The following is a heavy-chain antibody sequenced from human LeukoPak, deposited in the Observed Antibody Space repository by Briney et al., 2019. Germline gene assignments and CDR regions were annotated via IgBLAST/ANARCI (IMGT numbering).Heavy chain of an antibody. CDR3: ARHAVYDAFDI. Sequence: PSETLSLTCTVSGGSISSYYWGWIRQPPGKGLEWTGSIYYSGSTYYNPSLKSRVTISVDTSKNQFSLKLSSVTAADTAVYYCARHAVYDAFDIWGQGTMVTVSS. D-gene: IGHD6-6*01. CDR2: IYYSGST. J-gene: IGHJ3*02. V-gene: IGHV4-39*01. CDR1: GGSISSYY.